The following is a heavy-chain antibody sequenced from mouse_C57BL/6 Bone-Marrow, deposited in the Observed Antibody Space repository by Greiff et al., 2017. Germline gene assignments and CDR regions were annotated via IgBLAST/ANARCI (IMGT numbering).Heavy chain of an antibody. D-gene: IGHD2-5*01. Sequence: QVTLKVSGPGILQPSQTLSLSCSFSGFSLSTFGMGVGWLRPPSGKGLEWLVHIWWDDDKYYNPALMSRLTISKDASKNQVFHKIANVDTADTATYYCARIGDYSNFYFDYWGQGTTLTVSS. CDR3: ARIGDYSNFYFDY. V-gene: IGHV8-8*01. J-gene: IGHJ2*01. CDR2: IWWDDDK. CDR1: GFSLSTFGMG.